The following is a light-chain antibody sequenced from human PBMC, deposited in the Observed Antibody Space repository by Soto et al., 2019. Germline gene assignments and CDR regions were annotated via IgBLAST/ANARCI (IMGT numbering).Light chain of an antibody. CDR2: YVT. Sequence: QSALTQPRSVSGSPGQSVTISCTGTNSDVGDSNFVSWYQQHPGKAPKLMIYYVTRRPSGVPGRFSGSKSGNTASLTISGLQTEDEADYFCSSYVNTYTLVFGGGTQLTVL. CDR1: NSDVGDSNF. V-gene: IGLV2-11*01. CDR3: SSYVNTYTLV. J-gene: IGLJ2*01.